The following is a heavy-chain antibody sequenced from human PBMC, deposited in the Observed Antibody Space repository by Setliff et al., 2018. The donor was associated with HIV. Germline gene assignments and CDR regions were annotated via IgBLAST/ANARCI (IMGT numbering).Heavy chain of an antibody. J-gene: IGHJ4*02. CDR3: AKYRGWPRDFDY. V-gene: IGHV3-23*01. Sequence: GGSLRLSCAASGFIFSSHSMNWVRQAPGKGLEWVSTISGSGASTYYADSVKGRFTISRDNSKNTLYLQMNSLRAEDTAVYYCAKYRGWPRDFDYWGQGTPVTVSS. CDR1: GFIFSSHS. D-gene: IGHD6-19*01. CDR2: ISGSGAST.